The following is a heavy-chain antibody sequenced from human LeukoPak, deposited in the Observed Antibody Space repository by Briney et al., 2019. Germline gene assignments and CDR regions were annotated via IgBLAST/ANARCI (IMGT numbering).Heavy chain of an antibody. V-gene: IGHV1-2*02. Sequence: ASVKVSCKASGYTFTSYYMHWVRQAPGQGLEWMGWINPNSGGTNYAQILQGRVTMTTDTSTSTAYMELRSLRSDDTAVYYCARAGVISVYNWFDPWGQGTLVTVSS. CDR3: ARAGVISVYNWFDP. CDR2: INPNSGGT. CDR1: GYTFTSYY. D-gene: IGHD2-21*01. J-gene: IGHJ5*02.